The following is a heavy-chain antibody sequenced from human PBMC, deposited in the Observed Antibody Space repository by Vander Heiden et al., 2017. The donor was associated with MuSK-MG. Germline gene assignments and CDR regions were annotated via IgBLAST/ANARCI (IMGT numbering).Heavy chain of an antibody. V-gene: IGHV3-33*01. CDR1: GCTFSSVG. CDR3: ARVLSWWELTFDY. CDR2: TWYDGSNK. J-gene: IGHJ4*02. Sequence: VQLVESGGGVVQSGRSLRLSGRASGCTFSSVGMHWVRQAPGKGLEWVAVTWYDGSNKYYADAVKGRFTISRDNSKNTLYLQMNSLRAEDTAVYYCARVLSWWELTFDYWGQGTLVTVSS. D-gene: IGHD1-26*01.